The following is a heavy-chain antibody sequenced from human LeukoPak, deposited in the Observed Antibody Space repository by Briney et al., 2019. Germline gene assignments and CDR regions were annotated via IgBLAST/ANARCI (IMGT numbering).Heavy chain of an antibody. J-gene: IGHJ5*02. Sequence: ASVKVSCKASGYTFTSYGISWVRQAPGQGLEWMGWISAYNGNTNYAQKLQGRVTMTTDTSTSTAYMELRSLRSDDTAVYYCARDWSSCGGDCYSGGWFDPWGQGTLVTVSS. V-gene: IGHV1-18*01. CDR3: ARDWSSCGGDCYSGGWFDP. CDR1: GYTFTSYG. D-gene: IGHD2-21*02. CDR2: ISAYNGNT.